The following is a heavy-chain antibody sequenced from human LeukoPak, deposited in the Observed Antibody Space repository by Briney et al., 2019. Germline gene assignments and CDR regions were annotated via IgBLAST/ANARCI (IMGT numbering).Heavy chain of an antibody. CDR1: GGSISSYY. CDR2: IYTSGST. CDR3: ARVSGEGISGDAFDI. J-gene: IGHJ3*02. V-gene: IGHV4-4*07. D-gene: IGHD3-16*01. Sequence: SETLSLTCTVSGGSISSYYWSWIRQPAGKGLEWIGRIYTSGSTNYNPSLKSRVTMSVDTSKNQFSLKLSSVAAADTAVYYCARVSGEGISGDAFDIWGQGTMVTVSS.